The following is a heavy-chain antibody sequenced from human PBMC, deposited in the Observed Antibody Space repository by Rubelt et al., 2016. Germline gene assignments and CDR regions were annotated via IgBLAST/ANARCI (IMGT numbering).Heavy chain of an antibody. CDR1: GYSFTSYA. V-gene: IGHV1-2*06. J-gene: IGHJ5*02. CDR3: ARVPYCGVDCPNWFDP. Sequence: QVQLVQSGAEVKKPGASVKVSCRASGYSFTSYAMHWVRQAPGQRLEWMGRINPNSGGTNYAQKFQGRVTMTRDTSISTAYMDLSRLGSDDTAGYYCARVPYCGVDCPNWFDPWGQGTLVTVSS. D-gene: IGHD2-21*02. CDR2: INPNSGGT.